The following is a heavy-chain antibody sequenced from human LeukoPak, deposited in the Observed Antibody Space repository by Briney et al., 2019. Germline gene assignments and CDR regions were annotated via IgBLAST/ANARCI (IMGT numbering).Heavy chain of an antibody. D-gene: IGHD2-15*01. CDR1: GGSISSSSYY. V-gene: IGHV4-39*02. CDR3: AREYSRSVVAGSRPDL. Sequence: SETLSPTCSVSGGSISSSSYYWGWIRQSPRKGLEWIGSMYYRGTTYEKTSLKSRLTLSIDTSNNQFSLKLTSVTAADTAVYFCAREYSRSVVAGSRPDLWGQGLLVTVSS. CDR2: MYYRGTT. J-gene: IGHJ4*02.